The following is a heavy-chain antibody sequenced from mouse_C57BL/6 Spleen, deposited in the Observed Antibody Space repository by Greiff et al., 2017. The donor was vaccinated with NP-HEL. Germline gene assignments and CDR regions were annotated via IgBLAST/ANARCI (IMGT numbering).Heavy chain of an antibody. V-gene: IGHV1-69*01. J-gene: IGHJ1*03. D-gene: IGHD3-1*01. CDR3: AGRRGTEYIDG. CDR2: IDPSDSYT. CDR1: GYTFTSYW. Sequence: VQLQQSGAELVMPGASVKLSCKASGYTFTSYWMHWVKQRPGQGLEWIGEIDPSDSYTNYNQKFKGKSTLTVDKSSSTAYMQLSSLTSEDSAVYYCAGRRGTEYIDGWGTGTTATVSS.